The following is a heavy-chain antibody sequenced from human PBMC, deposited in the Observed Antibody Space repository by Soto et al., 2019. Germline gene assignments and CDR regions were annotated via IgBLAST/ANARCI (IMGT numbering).Heavy chain of an antibody. D-gene: IGHD2-15*01. CDR2: IIPIFGTA. Sequence: QVQLVQSGAEVKKPGSSVKVSCKAPGGTFSSFAISWVRQAPGRGLEWMGGIIPIFGTAKYAQKFQGRVTITADESTSKGYMELSSLRSEDTAVYYCSRSQGGSSSLDIYYYYYYGMDVWGQGPTVTVSS. CDR3: SRSQGGSSSLDIYYYYYYGMDV. J-gene: IGHJ6*02. V-gene: IGHV1-69*01. CDR1: GGTFSSFA.